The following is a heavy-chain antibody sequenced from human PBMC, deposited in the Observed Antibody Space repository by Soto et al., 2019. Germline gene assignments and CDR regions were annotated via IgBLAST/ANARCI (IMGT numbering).Heavy chain of an antibody. J-gene: IGHJ4*02. CDR1: GFNFSLFG. CDR2: KSFDGSNT. Sequence: GGSLRLSCAASGFNFSLFGMHWVRQVPGKGLEWVAVKSFDGSNTHYADSVNGRFLISRDNFKEILFLQMNNLRPEDTAVYYCAREYSSDWKLDYWGQGTLVTVSS. CDR3: AREYSSDWKLDY. D-gene: IGHD6-19*01. V-gene: IGHV3-30*03.